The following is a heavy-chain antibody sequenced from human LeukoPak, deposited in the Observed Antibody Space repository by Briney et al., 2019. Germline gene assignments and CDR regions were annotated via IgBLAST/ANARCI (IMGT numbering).Heavy chain of an antibody. CDR3: AREDSYGGYYFDY. D-gene: IGHD5-18*01. V-gene: IGHV3-53*01. CDR2: IYSGGST. CDR1: GFTVSSNY. J-gene: IGHJ4*02. Sequence: GGSLRLSCAASGFTVSSNYMSWVRQAPGKGLEWVSVIYSGGSTYYADSVKGRFTISRDNAKNSLYLQMNSLRAEDTAVYYCAREDSYGGYYFDYWGQGTLVTVSS.